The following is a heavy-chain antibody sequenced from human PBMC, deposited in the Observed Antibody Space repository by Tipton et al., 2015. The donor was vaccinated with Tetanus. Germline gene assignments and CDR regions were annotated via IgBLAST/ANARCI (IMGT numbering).Heavy chain of an antibody. CDR1: GYTFTGYY. CDR2: IDPNSRGT. D-gene: IGHD2-21*01. CDR3: ARDRGDYFYYGMDV. Sequence: QLVQSGAEVKKPGASLKVSCKASGYTFTGYYLYWVRQAPGQGHEWMGWIDPNSRGTAYEQKFQGRVTMTRDPCFSTVDMELSRLRSDATAVYYCARDRGDYFYYGMDVWGPGTTVTVSS. J-gene: IGHJ6*02. V-gene: IGHV1-2*02.